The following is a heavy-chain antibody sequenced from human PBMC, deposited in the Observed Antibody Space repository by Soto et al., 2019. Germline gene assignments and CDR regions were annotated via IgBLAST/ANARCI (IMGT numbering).Heavy chain of an antibody. CDR3: ARGTQQWRKGYYYYHMDV. D-gene: IGHD6-19*01. J-gene: IGHJ6*03. Sequence: PSETLSLTCAVYGGSFSGYYWSWIRQPPGKGLEWIGEINHSGSTNYNPSLKSRVTISVDTSKNQFSLKLSSVTAADTAVYYCARGTQQWRKGYYYYHMDVWGKGTTVTVSS. CDR2: INHSGST. CDR1: GGSFSGYY. V-gene: IGHV4-34*01.